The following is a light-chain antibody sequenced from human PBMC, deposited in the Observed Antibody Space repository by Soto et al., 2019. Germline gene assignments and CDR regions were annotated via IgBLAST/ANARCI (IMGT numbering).Light chain of an antibody. J-gene: IGLJ1*01. CDR2: DVS. V-gene: IGLV2-14*01. CDR1: SSDVGGYDY. CDR3: SSYTISITLGV. Sequence: QSALTQPASVSGSPGQSITISCTGTSSDVGGYDYVSWYQQHPGKAPKLMIYDVSNRPSGVSNRFSGSKSGNTASLTISGLQDEDEADYYCSSYTISITLGVFGTGTKLTVL.